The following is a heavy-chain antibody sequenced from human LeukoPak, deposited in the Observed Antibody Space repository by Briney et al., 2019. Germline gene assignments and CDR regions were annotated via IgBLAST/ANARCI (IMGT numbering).Heavy chain of an antibody. D-gene: IGHD6-13*01. J-gene: IGHJ4*02. CDR1: GXSISSSSYY. Sequence: PSETLSLTCTVSGXSISSSSYYWGWIRQPPGKGLEWIGSIYYSGSTYYNPSLKSRVTISVDTSKNQLSLKLSSVTAADTAVYYCASARTSSRSWFTFDYWGQGILVTVSS. V-gene: IGHV4-39*01. CDR3: ASARTSSRSWFTFDY. CDR2: IYYSGST.